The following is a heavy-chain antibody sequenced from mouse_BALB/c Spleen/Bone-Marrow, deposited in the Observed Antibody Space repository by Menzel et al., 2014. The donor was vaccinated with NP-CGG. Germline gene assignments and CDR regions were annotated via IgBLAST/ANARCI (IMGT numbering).Heavy chain of an antibody. CDR2: IRSKSNNYAT. Sequence: VQLKESCGGLGQPKGSLKLSCAASGFTFNTYAMNWVRQAPGKGLEWVARIRSKSNNYATYYADSVEDWFAISRDDSQSMLYLQMNNLKTEDTDMYAGVRYDGYYYYAMDYWGQGTSVTVSS. V-gene: IGHV10-1*02. CDR1: GFTFNTYA. D-gene: IGHD2-3*01. CDR3: VRYDGYYYYAMDY. J-gene: IGHJ4*01.